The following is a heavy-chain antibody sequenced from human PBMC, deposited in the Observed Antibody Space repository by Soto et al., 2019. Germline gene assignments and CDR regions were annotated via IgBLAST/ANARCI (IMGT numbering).Heavy chain of an antibody. V-gene: IGHV4-59*01. D-gene: IGHD3-10*01. CDR2: IYYSGST. J-gene: IGHJ3*02. CDR3: ARVWGGAFAI. CDR1: GGSIISYY. Sequence: SETLSLTCTVSGGSIISYYWRWIRQPPGKGLEWIGDIYYSGSTNYNPSLKSRVTISVDTSKNQFSLKLSSVTAADTAVYYCARVWGGAFAIWGQGTMVTVSS.